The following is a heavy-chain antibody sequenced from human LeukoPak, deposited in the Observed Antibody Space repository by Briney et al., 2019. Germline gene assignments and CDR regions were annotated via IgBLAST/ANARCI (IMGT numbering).Heavy chain of an antibody. CDR1: GGTFSSYA. D-gene: IGHD3-16*02. V-gene: IGHV1-69*05. CDR3: ARDGPLGELSFNY. J-gene: IGHJ4*02. Sequence: SVKVSCKASGGTFSSYAISWVRQAPGQGLEWMGGIIPIFGTANYAQKLQGRVTMTTDTSTSTAYMELRSLRSDDTAVYYCARDGPLGELSFNYWGQGTLVTVSS. CDR2: IIPIFGTA.